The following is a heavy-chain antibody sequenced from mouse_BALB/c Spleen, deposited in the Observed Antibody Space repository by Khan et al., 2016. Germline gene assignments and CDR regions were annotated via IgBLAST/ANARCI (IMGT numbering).Heavy chain of an antibody. V-gene: IGHV1-7*01. CDR2: INPSTGYT. CDR3: SYDGYY. D-gene: IGHD2-3*01. J-gene: IGHJ2*01. Sequence: QVRLQQSGAELAKPGASVKMSCKASGYTFTSYWMHWVKQRPGQGLGCIGYINPSTGYTEYNQKFKDKATLTADKSSSTAYMQLSSLASEDSAVYSCSYDGYYWGQGTTIPVST. CDR1: GYTFTSYW.